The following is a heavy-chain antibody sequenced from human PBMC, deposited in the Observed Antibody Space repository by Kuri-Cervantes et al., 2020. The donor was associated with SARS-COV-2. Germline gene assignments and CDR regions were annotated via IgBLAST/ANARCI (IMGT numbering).Heavy chain of an antibody. Sequence: GESLKISCAASGFTFSSYSMNWVRQAPGKGLEWVSSISSSSSYIYYADSVKGRFTISRDNAKNSLYLQMNSLRAGDTAVYYCARDLRLGKSLDYWGQGTLVTVSS. J-gene: IGHJ4*02. D-gene: IGHD7-27*01. CDR1: GFTFSSYS. CDR2: ISSSSSYI. V-gene: IGHV3-21*01. CDR3: ARDLRLGKSLDY.